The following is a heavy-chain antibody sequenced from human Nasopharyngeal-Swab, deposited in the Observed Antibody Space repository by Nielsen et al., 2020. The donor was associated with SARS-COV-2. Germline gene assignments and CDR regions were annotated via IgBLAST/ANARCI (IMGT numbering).Heavy chain of an antibody. Sequence: GESLKISCAASGFTFSAYGMYWVRQAPGKGLEWVSVIYSGGNAYYADSVKGRFTISRDTSKNMLYLQMDSVRADDTAVYYCARDTGFCTRGSCGPFDSWGQGTLVSVSS. CDR3: ARDTGFCTRGSCGPFDS. D-gene: IGHD2-8*01. CDR1: GFTFSAYG. CDR2: IYSGGNA. J-gene: IGHJ4*02. V-gene: IGHV3-53*01.